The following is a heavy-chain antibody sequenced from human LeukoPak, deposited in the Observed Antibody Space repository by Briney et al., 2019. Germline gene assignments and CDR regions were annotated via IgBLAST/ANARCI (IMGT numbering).Heavy chain of an antibody. Sequence: SQTLSLTCTVSGDSISNYYWSWIRQPAGKGLEWIGRLYSGGVTNYNPSLKSRVTISVDTSKNQFSLKLSSVTAADTAVYYCARSLPDSNYSDYWGQGTLVTVSS. V-gene: IGHV4-4*07. CDR1: GDSISNYY. D-gene: IGHD4-11*01. CDR2: LYSGGVT. J-gene: IGHJ4*02. CDR3: ARSLPDSNYSDY.